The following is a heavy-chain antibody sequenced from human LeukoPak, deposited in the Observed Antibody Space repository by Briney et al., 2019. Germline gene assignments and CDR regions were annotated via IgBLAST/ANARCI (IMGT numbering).Heavy chain of an antibody. Sequence: GASVKVSCKASGYTFTGYYMHWVRQAPGQGLEWMGWINPNSGGTNYAQKFQGRVTMTRDTSISTAYMELSKLRSDDTAVYYCARSIAAAAVVSDYWGQGTLVTVSS. J-gene: IGHJ4*02. V-gene: IGHV1-2*02. CDR3: ARSIAAAAVVSDY. CDR1: GYTFTGYY. D-gene: IGHD6-13*01. CDR2: INPNSGGT.